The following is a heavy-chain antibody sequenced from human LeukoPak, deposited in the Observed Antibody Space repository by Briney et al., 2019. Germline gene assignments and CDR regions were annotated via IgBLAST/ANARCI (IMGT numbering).Heavy chain of an antibody. V-gene: IGHV3-23*01. CDR1: GFGFSSYA. CDR2: ISSSGGST. Sequence: PGGSLRLSCATFGFGFSSYALSWVRQAPGRGLEWVSAISSSGGSTYYANSVKGRFTISRDNSKYTLYLQVNSLRAEDTAVYYCARDRAVLDPSYFDLWGRGTLVTVSS. CDR3: ARDRAVLDPSYFDL. J-gene: IGHJ2*01. D-gene: IGHD4/OR15-4a*01.